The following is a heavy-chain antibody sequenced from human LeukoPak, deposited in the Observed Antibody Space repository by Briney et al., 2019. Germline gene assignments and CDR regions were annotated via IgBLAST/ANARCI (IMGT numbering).Heavy chain of an antibody. CDR2: IGGRGGST. V-gene: IGHV3-23*01. CDR3: GKEGGA. J-gene: IGHJ5*02. CDR1: GFRFSDFT. D-gene: IGHD3-16*01. Sequence: GGSLRLSCAASGFRFSDFTMTWVRQAPGKGPEWVSAIGGRGGSTYYADSLGGRFTISRDNSKDMVYLQMNSLKGEDTATYYCGKEGGAWGQGTKVTVSS.